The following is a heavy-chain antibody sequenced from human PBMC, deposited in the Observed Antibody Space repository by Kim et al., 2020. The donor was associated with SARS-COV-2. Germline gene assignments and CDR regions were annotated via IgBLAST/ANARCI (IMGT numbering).Heavy chain of an antibody. CDR1: GSSFTSSC. CDR3: ARLDSSSWYPTY. D-gene: IGHD6-13*01. CDR2: IDPSDSYT. V-gene: IGHV5-10-1*01. Sequence: GESLKISCKGSGSSFTSSCILLVRQMPGNCLEWMGRIDPSDSYTNYSPSFQGHVTISADKSISTAYLQWSSLKASDTAMYYCARLDSSSWYPTYWGQGTLVTVSS. J-gene: IGHJ4*02.